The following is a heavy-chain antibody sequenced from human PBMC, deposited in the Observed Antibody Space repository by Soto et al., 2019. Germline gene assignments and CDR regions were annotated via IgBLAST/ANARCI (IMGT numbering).Heavy chain of an antibody. J-gene: IGHJ3*02. Sequence: ASVKVSCKASGYTFTIYYMDWVRQAPGQGLEWMGIINPSGGSTSYAQKFQGRVTMTRDTSTSTVYMELSSLRSEDTAVYYCARYRGQEQLVRNDAFDIWGQGTMVTVSS. CDR1: GYTFTIYY. CDR2: INPSGGST. V-gene: IGHV1-46*01. CDR3: ARYRGQEQLVRNDAFDI. D-gene: IGHD6-6*01.